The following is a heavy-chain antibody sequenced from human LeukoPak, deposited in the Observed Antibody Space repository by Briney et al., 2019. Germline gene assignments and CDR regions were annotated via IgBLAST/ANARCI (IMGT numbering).Heavy chain of an antibody. D-gene: IGHD6-19*01. CDR1: GGTFISYA. CDR2: INPSGGST. Sequence: ASVKVSCKASGGTFISYAISWVRQAPGQGLEWMGIINPSGGSTSYAQKFQGRVTMTRDMSTSTVYMELSSLRSEDTAVYYCARDQGSGWQRAAFDIWGQGTMVTVSS. CDR3: ARDQGSGWQRAAFDI. V-gene: IGHV1-46*01. J-gene: IGHJ3*02.